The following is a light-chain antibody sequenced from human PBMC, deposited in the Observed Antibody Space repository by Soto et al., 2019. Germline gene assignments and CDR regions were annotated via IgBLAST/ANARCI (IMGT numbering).Light chain of an antibody. CDR2: AAS. CDR1: QSISSY. J-gene: IGKJ1*01. V-gene: IGKV1-39*01. CDR3: QQSYSTLPLT. Sequence: DIQMTHSPSSLSASVGDRVTITCRSSQSISSYLNWYQQKPGKAPKLLIYAASSLQSGVPSRFSGSGSGTDFTLTISSLQPEDFATYYCQQSYSTLPLTFGQGTKVDI.